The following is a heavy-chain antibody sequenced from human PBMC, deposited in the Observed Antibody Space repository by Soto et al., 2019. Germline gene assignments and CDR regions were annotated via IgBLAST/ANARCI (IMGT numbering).Heavy chain of an antibody. CDR3: ARGGATAADY. V-gene: IGHV4-61*01. J-gene: IGHJ4*02. D-gene: IGHD1-26*01. CDR2: IYYSGST. Sequence: SETLSLTCTVSGGSVSSGSYYWSWIRQPPGKGLEWIGYIYYSGSTNYNPSLKSRVTISVDTSKNQFSLKLSSVTAADTAVYYCARGGATAADYWGQGTLVTVSS. CDR1: GGSVSSGSYY.